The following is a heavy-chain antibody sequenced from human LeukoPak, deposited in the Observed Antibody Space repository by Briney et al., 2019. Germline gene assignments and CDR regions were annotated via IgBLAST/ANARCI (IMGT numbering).Heavy chain of an antibody. CDR1: GFSISRYG. D-gene: IGHD3-16*02. CDR3: AKDLFGDYVWGTYRAIDT. CDR2: TRYDGSNK. V-gene: IGHV3-30*02. J-gene: IGHJ4*02. Sequence: GGSLRVSCAGSGFSISRYGMHWVRQPPGKGLEWVAFTRYDGSNKYFADSVKGRFTISRDNSKNTLYLQMQSLRLEDSAIYYCAKDLFGDYVWGTYRAIDTWDQGTLVTVSS.